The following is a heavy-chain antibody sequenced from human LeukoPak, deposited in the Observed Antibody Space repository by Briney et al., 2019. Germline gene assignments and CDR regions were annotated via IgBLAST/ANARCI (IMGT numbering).Heavy chain of an antibody. D-gene: IGHD4-17*01. CDR2: IRYDGSNK. Sequence: PGGSLRLSCAASGFTFSSYGMHWVRQAPGKGLEWVAFIRYDGSNKYYADSVKGRFTISRDNSKNTLHLQMNSLRAEDTAVYYCATNDYGDLHRPFDYWGQGTLVTVPS. V-gene: IGHV3-30*02. J-gene: IGHJ4*02. CDR3: ATNDYGDLHRPFDY. CDR1: GFTFSSYG.